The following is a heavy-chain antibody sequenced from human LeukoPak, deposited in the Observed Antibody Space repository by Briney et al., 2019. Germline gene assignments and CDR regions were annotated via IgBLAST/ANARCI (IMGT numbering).Heavy chain of an antibody. Sequence: PGGSLRLSRAASEFTFTNFWMSWVRQAPGKGLEWVANTNRDGSEKYYVDSVKGRVTISRDNAMNFLHRQLNSLRVDDTAVYYCARDSASCRGCAFDIWGQGTVVTVSS. D-gene: IGHD2-2*01. CDR2: TNRDGSEK. CDR1: EFTFTNFW. CDR3: ARDSASCRGCAFDI. V-gene: IGHV3-7*01. J-gene: IGHJ3*02.